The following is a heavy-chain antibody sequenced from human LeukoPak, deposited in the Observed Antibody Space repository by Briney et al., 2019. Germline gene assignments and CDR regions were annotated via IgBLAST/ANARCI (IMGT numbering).Heavy chain of an antibody. J-gene: IGHJ4*02. CDR2: INSDGSTT. CDR1: GFTFSSYW. Sequence: GGSLRLSCAASGFTFSSYWIHWVRQAPGKGLVWVSRINSDGSTTTYADSVKGRFTISRDNAKSTLYLQMDSLRAEDTAVYYCARAGAYHFDNWGQGTLVTVSS. V-gene: IGHV3-74*01. D-gene: IGHD3-16*01. CDR3: ARAGAYHFDN.